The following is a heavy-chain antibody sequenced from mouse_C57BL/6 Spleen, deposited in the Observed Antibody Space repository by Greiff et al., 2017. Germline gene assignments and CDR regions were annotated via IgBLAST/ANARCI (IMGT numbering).Heavy chain of an antibody. Sequence: EVKLVESGGGLVKPGGSLKLSCAASGFTFSSYAMSWVRQTPEKRLEWVATISDGGSYTYYPDNVKGRFTISRDNAKNNLYLQMSHLKSEDTAMYYCARDDSNYERFAYWGQGTLVTVSA. CDR1: GFTFSSYA. D-gene: IGHD2-5*01. CDR3: ARDDSNYERFAY. J-gene: IGHJ3*01. V-gene: IGHV5-4*01. CDR2: ISDGGSYT.